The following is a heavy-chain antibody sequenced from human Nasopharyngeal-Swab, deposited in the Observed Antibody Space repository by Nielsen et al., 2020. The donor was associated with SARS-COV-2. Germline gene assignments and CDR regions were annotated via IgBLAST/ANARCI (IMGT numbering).Heavy chain of an antibody. J-gene: IGHJ4*02. V-gene: IGHV3-23*01. Sequence: GESLKISCAASGFTFSTYWMHWVRQPPGKGLEWVSGISGSGGRTYYADSVKGRFTISRDNSKNTLYLQMNSLRAEDTAVYYCATGGDSSGWYLLNYFDYWGQGTLVTVSS. CDR1: GFTFSTYW. CDR2: ISGSGGRT. D-gene: IGHD6-19*01. CDR3: ATGGDSSGWYLLNYFDY.